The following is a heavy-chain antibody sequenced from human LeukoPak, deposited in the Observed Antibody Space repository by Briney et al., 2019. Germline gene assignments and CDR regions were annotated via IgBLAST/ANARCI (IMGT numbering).Heavy chain of an antibody. V-gene: IGHV4-4*07. CDR3: ARGSESYMDV. CDR2: IYSSGTI. CDR1: GGSITNFY. Sequence: SETLSLTCTVSGGSITNFYWSWIRQPAGKGLEWIGRIYSSGTITYNPSLKSRVTISVDTSKNQFSLKLSSVTAADTAVYYCARGSESYMDVWGKGTTVTVSS. J-gene: IGHJ6*03.